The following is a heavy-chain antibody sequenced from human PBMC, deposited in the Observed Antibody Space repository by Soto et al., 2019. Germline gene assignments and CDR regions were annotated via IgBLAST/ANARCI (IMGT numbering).Heavy chain of an antibody. CDR2: ISAYNGNT. Sequence: ASVKVSCTASGYTFTSYGISWVRQAPGQGLEWMGWISAYNGNTNYAQKLQGRVTMTTDTSTSTAYMELRSLRSDDTAVYYCGRSNSSGYPNWFDPWGQGTLVTVSS. CDR1: GYTFTSYG. CDR3: GRSNSSGYPNWFDP. V-gene: IGHV1-18*01. J-gene: IGHJ5*02. D-gene: IGHD3-22*01.